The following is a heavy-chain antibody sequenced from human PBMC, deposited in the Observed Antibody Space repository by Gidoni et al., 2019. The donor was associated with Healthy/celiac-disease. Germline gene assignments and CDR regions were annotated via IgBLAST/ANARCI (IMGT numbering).Heavy chain of an antibody. CDR2: ISSSSSYI. CDR1: GFTFSSYS. V-gene: IGHV3-21*01. D-gene: IGHD6-19*01. J-gene: IGHJ3*02. Sequence: EVQLVESGGGLVKPGGSLRLSCAASGFTFSSYSMNWVRQAPGKGLEWVSSISSSSSYIYYADSVKGRFTISRDNAKNSLYLQMNSLRAEDTAVYYCARDSVCRSSGCPKVFDIWGQGTMVTVSS. CDR3: ARDSVCRSSGCPKVFDI.